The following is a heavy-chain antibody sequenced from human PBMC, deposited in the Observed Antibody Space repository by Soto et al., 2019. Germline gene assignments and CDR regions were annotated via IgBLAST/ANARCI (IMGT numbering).Heavy chain of an antibody. Sequence: EVQLVESGGGLVQPGGSLRLSCAASGFTFNTYWMSWVRQAPGKGLEWVANIKEDGSAKSYVDSVKGRFTISRDNAKNSLYLQMNSLRAEDTAVYHCARDRGRGVECFGTCYSSYFDPWGQGTLVTVSS. D-gene: IGHD2-15*01. CDR1: GFTFNTYW. CDR2: IKEDGSAK. J-gene: IGHJ5*02. V-gene: IGHV3-7*01. CDR3: ARDRGRGVECFGTCYSSYFDP.